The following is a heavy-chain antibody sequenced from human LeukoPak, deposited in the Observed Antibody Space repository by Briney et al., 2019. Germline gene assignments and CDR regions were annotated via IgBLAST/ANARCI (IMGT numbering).Heavy chain of an antibody. CDR3: ARGRRDVFDI. J-gene: IGHJ3*02. Sequence: ASVTVSFKASGYTFTFYDIQWVRQAAGQGLEWMGWMNPHSGNTGYAQKFLGRITLTRNTSTSMAYMELTSLKSEDPAVYYCARGRRDVFDIWGQGTTVTVS. CDR2: MNPHSGNT. CDR1: GYTFTFYD. V-gene: IGHV1-8*03.